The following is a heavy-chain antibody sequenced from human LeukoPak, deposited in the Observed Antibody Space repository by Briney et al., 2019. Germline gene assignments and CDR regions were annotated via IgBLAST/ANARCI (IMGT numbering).Heavy chain of an antibody. V-gene: IGHV1-8*01. CDR3: ARDLRHYYDSSGYYPDAFDI. J-gene: IGHJ3*02. CDR1: GYTFTSYD. Sequence: GASVKVSCKASGYTFTSYDINWVRQATGQGLEWMGWMNPNSGNTGYAQKFQGRVTMTRNTSISTAYMELSSLRSEDTAVYYCARDLRHYYDSSGYYPDAFDIWGQGTMVTVSS. CDR2: MNPNSGNT. D-gene: IGHD3-22*01.